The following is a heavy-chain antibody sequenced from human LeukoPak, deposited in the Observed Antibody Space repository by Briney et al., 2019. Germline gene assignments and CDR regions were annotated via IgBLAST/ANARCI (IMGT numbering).Heavy chain of an antibody. J-gene: IGHJ6*03. CDR3: AGGSDHRYYYYMDV. Sequence: ASVKVSCKASGYTSTSYDINTVPQATGQGLEWMGWMNPNSGNTGYAQKFQGRVTITRNTSISTAYMELSSLRSEDTAVYYCAGGSDHRYYYYMDVWGKGTTVTVSS. CDR1: GYTSTSYD. V-gene: IGHV1-8*03. CDR2: MNPNSGNT.